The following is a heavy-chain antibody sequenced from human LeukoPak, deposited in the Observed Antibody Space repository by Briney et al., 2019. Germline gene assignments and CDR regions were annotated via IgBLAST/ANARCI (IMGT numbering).Heavy chain of an antibody. CDR1: GFTFSTYW. V-gene: IGHV3-7*01. CDR2: INQGGSEK. Sequence: GGSLRLSCAASGFTFSTYWMSWVRQAPGKGLEWVANINQGGSEKYYVDSVKGRFTISRDNAKNSLYLQMNSLRAEDTAVYYCARDKPSGSSLFDYWGQGTLVTVSS. CDR3: ARDKPSGSSLFDY. J-gene: IGHJ4*02. D-gene: IGHD1-26*01.